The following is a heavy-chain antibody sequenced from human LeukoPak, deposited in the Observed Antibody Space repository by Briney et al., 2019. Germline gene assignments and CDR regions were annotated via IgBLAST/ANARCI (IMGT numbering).Heavy chain of an antibody. CDR2: IYHSGST. D-gene: IGHD6-13*01. Sequence: GSLRLSCTASGFTFSNFWMGWVRQPPGKGLEWIGEIYHSGSTNYNPSLKSRVTISVDKSKNQFSLKLSSVTAADTAVYYCARSNIAEDYFDYWGQGTLVTVSS. V-gene: IGHV4-4*02. CDR3: ARSNIAEDYFDY. CDR1: GFTFSNFW. J-gene: IGHJ4*02.